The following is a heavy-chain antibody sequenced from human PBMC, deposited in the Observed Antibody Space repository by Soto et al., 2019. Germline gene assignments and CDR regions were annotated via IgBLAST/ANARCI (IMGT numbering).Heavy chain of an antibody. CDR2: ISAYNGNT. Sequence: ASVKVSCKASGYTFTSYGITWVRQAPGQGLEWMGWISAYNGNTNYAQKLQGRVTMTTYTSTSTAYMELNSLTSEDTAVYYCARDQSWHDLAWWFDPWGQGTLVTVSS. CDR3: ARDQSWHDLAWWFDP. J-gene: IGHJ5*02. D-gene: IGHD1-1*01. CDR1: GYTFTSYG. V-gene: IGHV1-18*01.